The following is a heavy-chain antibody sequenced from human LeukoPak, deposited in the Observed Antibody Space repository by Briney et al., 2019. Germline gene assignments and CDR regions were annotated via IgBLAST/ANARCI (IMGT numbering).Heavy chain of an antibody. D-gene: IGHD1-26*01. CDR2: IYHSGST. CDR1: GGSVSSSNW. CDR3: ARVLLSGSYYKVIDY. V-gene: IGHV4-4*02. Sequence: SETLSLTCAVSGGSVSSSNWWSWVRPPPGKGLEWIGEIYHSGSTNYNPSLKSRVTISVDKSKNQFSLKLSSVTAADTAVYYCARVLLSGSYYKVIDYWGQGTLVTVSS. J-gene: IGHJ4*02.